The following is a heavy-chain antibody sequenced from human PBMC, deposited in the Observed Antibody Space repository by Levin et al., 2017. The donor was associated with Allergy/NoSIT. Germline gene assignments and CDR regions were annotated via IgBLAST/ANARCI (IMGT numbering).Heavy chain of an antibody. CDR3: ARHGSAGMATIRGPFNYYDDDGMDV. CDR2: IYPGDSDT. CDR1: GYSFTSYW. V-gene: IGHV5-51*01. J-gene: IGHJ6*02. Sequence: GESLKISCKGSGYSFTSYWIGWVRQMPGKGLEWMGIIYPGDSDTRYSPSFQGQVTISADKSISTAYLQWSSLKASDTAMYYCARHGSAGMATIRGPFNYYDDDGMDVWGQGTTVTVSS. D-gene: IGHD5-24*01.